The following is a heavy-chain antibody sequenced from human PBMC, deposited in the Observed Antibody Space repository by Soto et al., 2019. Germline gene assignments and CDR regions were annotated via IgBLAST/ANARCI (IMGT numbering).Heavy chain of an antibody. J-gene: IGHJ4*02. Sequence: GESLKISCAASGFTFSSYAMSWVRQAPGKGLEWVSAISGSGGSTYYADSVKGRFTISRDNSKNTLYLQMNSLRAEDTAVYYCAKGRMIVVALFDYWGQGTLVTVSS. CDR1: GFTFSSYA. CDR2: ISGSGGST. CDR3: AKGRMIVVALFDY. D-gene: IGHD3-22*01. V-gene: IGHV3-23*01.